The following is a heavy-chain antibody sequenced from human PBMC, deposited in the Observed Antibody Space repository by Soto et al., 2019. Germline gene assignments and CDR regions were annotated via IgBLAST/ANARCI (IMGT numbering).Heavy chain of an antibody. CDR1: GGSISGYY. CDR3: AGGTDGKKVAY. Sequence: SETLSLTCTVSGGSISGYYWSWIRQPPWKGLEWIGYMYNTGSTVYNPSFKSRVTISVDTSKNQFSLRLNSVTAADTAVYYCAGGTDGKKVAYWGQGALVTVSS. V-gene: IGHV4-59*01. D-gene: IGHD5-12*01. CDR2: MYNTGST. J-gene: IGHJ4*02.